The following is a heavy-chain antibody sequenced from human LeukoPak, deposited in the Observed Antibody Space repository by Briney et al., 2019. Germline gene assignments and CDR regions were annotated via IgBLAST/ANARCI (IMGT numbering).Heavy chain of an antibody. CDR1: GFSFSSYD. D-gene: IGHD3-3*01. Sequence: GGSLRLSCAASGFSFSSYDMNWVRQAPGKGLEWLSYISSDSSIIYYADSVKGRFTISRDNAKNSLYLQMNSLRAEDTAVYYCAGNFWSGYYTGYWGQGTLVTVSS. CDR3: AGNFWSGYYTGY. J-gene: IGHJ4*02. V-gene: IGHV3-48*01. CDR2: ISSDSSII.